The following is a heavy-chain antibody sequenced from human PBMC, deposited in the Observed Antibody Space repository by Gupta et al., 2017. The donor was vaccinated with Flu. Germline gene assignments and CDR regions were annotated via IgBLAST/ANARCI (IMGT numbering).Heavy chain of an antibody. J-gene: IGHJ4*02. Sequence: SSYFWSWIRQSPGKGLEWIGEINRSGSTNYNPSLKSRVTISVDTSKYQFSLKLSSVNDADTAVYYCSRGTYSSDWSTNFDYWGQGTLVTVSS. D-gene: IGHD6-13*01. CDR3: SRGTYSSDWSTNFDY. V-gene: IGHV4-34*01. CDR1: SSYF. CDR2: INRSGST.